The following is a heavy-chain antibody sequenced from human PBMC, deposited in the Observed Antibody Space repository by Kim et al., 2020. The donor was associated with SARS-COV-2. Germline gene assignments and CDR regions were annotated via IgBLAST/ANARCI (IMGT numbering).Heavy chain of an antibody. Sequence: GGSLRLSCISSGFPFSSSGMTWVRQAPGKGLEWVAFMTGDGSLSYYSDSVKGRFTISRDNSKNTLFLEMSSLRSADSARYYCARVTTGSFDYWGQGTLV. D-gene: IGHD2-21*02. J-gene: IGHJ4*02. CDR2: MTGDGSLS. V-gene: IGHV3-30*03. CDR3: ARVTTGSFDY. CDR1: GFPFSSSG.